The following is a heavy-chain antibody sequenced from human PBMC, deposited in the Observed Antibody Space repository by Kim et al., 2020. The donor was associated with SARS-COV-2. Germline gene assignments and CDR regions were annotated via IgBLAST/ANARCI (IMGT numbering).Heavy chain of an antibody. CDR2: IYSGGST. CDR1: GFTVSSNY. CDR3: SRGDSSSWYEYYFDY. V-gene: IGHV3-66*01. D-gene: IGHD6-13*01. Sequence: GGSLRLSCAASGFTVSSNYMSWVRQAPGKGLEWVAVIYSGGSTYYADSVKGSFTISTDNSKNTPYLQKNSLEAEDTAGYYCSRGDSSSWYEYYFDYWGQGTLVTVSS. J-gene: IGHJ4*02.